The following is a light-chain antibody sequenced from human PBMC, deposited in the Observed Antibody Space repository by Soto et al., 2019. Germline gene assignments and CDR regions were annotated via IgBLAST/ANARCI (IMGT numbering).Light chain of an antibody. Sequence: SYELTQPPSVSVSPGQTASITCSGDKLGDKYACWYQQKPGQSPVLVIYQDSKRPSGIPERFSGSNSWNTATPTISGTQAMDEADYYCQAWDSSTYVFGTGTKLTVL. CDR1: KLGDKY. J-gene: IGLJ1*01. CDR3: QAWDSSTYV. CDR2: QDS. V-gene: IGLV3-1*01.